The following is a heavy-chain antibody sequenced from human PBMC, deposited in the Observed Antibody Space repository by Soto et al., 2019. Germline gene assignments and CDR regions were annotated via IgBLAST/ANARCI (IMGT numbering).Heavy chain of an antibody. CDR3: AKGRSYYYYYGVDV. J-gene: IGHJ6*02. CDR2: IIDSGGST. V-gene: IGHV3-23*01. CDR1: EFTFSSCA. Sequence: GGSMRLSCAAAEFTFSSCAMGWVRKDPGKGLEWVSDIIDSGGSTYYADSVKGRFTISRDNSKSTLYLQMNSLRAEDTALYYCAKGRSYYYYYGVDVWGQGTTVTVSS.